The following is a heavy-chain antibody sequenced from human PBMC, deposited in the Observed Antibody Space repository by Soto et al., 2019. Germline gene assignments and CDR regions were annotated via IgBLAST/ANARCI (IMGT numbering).Heavy chain of an antibody. CDR2: IYYSGST. J-gene: IGHJ6*02. Sequence: PSETLSLTCTVSGGSITSGDYYWSWIRQPPGKGLEWIGYIYYSGSTYYNPSLKSRVTISVDTSKNQFSLKLSSVTAADTAVYYCARFLFPGDYYGMNVWVQVTTVALCS. CDR3: ARFLFPGDYYGMNV. D-gene: IGHD1-1*01. V-gene: IGHV4-30-4*01. CDR1: GGSITSGDYY.